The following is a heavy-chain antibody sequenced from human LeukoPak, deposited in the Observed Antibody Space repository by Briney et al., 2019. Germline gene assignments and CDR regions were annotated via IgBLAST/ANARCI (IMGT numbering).Heavy chain of an antibody. J-gene: IGHJ4*02. CDR1: GYSITSYW. D-gene: IGHD6-13*01. CDR3: AKRGHGSSWYYFDY. V-gene: IGHV5-51*01. Sequence: GESLKISLNGPGYSITSYWVGRVRQVPGKGPGWVGNIYLDGSDSRYRLCFQGQVPIPPDKSICTAYLESADLKASDTAIYYCAKRGHGSSWYYFDYWGQGTLVTVSS. CDR2: IYLDGSDS.